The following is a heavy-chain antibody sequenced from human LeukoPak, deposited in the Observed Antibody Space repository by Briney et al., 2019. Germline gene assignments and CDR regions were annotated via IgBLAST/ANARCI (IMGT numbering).Heavy chain of an antibody. CDR3: ARDVVAAAGTWDY. Sequence: SETLSLTCTVSGDSISYYYWSWIRQPAGKGLEWIGRISTSGTTNYNPSLKSRVTMSVDTSKNQFSLKLSSVTAADTAVYYCARDVVAAAGTWDYWGQATLVTVSS. V-gene: IGHV4-4*07. CDR1: GDSISYYY. J-gene: IGHJ4*02. CDR2: ISTSGTT. D-gene: IGHD6-13*01.